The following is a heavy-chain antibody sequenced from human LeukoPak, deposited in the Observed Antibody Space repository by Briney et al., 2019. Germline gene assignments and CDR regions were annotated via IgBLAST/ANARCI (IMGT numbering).Heavy chain of an antibody. CDR1: GGSISSSNW. CDR2: IYHSGST. V-gene: IGHV4-4*02. CDR3: ARVLAGLLDAFDI. D-gene: IGHD3-3*02. J-gene: IGHJ3*02. Sequence: SETLSLTCAVSGGSISSSNWWSWVRQPPGKGLEWIGEIYHSGSTNYNPSLKSRVTISVDKSKNQFSLKLSSVTAADTAVYYCARVLAGLLDAFDIWGQGTMVTVSS.